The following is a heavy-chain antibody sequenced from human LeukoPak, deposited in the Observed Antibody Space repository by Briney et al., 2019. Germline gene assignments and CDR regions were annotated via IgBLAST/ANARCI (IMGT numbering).Heavy chain of an antibody. D-gene: IGHD3-10*01. J-gene: IGHJ4*02. Sequence: SQTLSLTCTVSGVTISSGDYYWNWIRQHPEKSLEWIGYIFYSGSAYYNPSLKSRVTISVDTSNNQFSLKLSSVTAADTAVYYCARGSTLIRGFVYWGQGTVVTVCS. CDR3: ARGSTLIRGFVY. CDR2: IFYSGSA. V-gene: IGHV4-31*03. CDR1: GVTISSGDYY.